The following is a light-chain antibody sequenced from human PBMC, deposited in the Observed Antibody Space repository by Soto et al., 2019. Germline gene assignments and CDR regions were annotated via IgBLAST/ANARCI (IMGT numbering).Light chain of an antibody. V-gene: IGLV1-44*01. J-gene: IGLJ2*01. CDR3: SAWDDSILAQV. CDR1: SSNIGTNP. CDR2: SDN. Sequence: QSVLTQPPSASGTPGQRVAISCSGGSSNIGTNPVNWYLHLPGTAPKLLIYSDNQRPSGVPDRFSSSKSGTSASLTISGLQSEDEADYFCSAWDDSILAQVFGGGTKLTVL.